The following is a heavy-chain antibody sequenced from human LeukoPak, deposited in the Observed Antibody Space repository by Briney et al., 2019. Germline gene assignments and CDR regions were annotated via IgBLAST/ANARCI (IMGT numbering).Heavy chain of an antibody. CDR2: ISSSGSFI. CDR1: GFTFSAYS. Sequence: GGSLRLSCAASGFTFSAYSMNWVRQVPGKGLEWVSSISSSGSFIYYADSVRGRLTISRDNAKNSLYLQMDSLTVEDTALYYCARAKYCSGAACFSYYYYGMDVWGQGTTVTVSS. V-gene: IGHV3-21*01. CDR3: ARAKYCSGAACFSYYYYGMDV. D-gene: IGHD2-15*01. J-gene: IGHJ6*02.